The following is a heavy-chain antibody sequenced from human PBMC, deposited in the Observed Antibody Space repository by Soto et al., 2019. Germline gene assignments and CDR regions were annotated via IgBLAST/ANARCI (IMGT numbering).Heavy chain of an antibody. CDR2: IIPIFGTA. J-gene: IGHJ4*02. CDR3: ARESRYCSGGSCYFLPGIDY. CDR1: GGTFSSYA. D-gene: IGHD2-15*01. Sequence: QVQLVQTGDEVKKPGSSVKVSYKASGGTFSSYAISWVRQAPGQGLEWMGGIIPIFGTANYAQKFQGRVTITADESTSTAYMELSSLRSEDTAVYYCARESRYCSGGSCYFLPGIDYWGQGTLVTVSS. V-gene: IGHV1-69*12.